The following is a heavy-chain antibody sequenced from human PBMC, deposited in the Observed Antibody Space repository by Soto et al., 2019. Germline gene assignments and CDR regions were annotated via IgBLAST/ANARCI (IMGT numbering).Heavy chain of an antibody. CDR1: GGSISSYY. J-gene: IGHJ6*03. Sequence: SETLSLTCTVSGGSISSYYWSWIRQPPGKGLEWIGYIYYSGSTNYNPSLKSRVTISVDTSKNQFSLKLSSVTAADTAVYYCARAQRPHYYYYMDVWGKGTTVTVSS. CDR2: IYYSGST. D-gene: IGHD6-6*01. V-gene: IGHV4-59*01. CDR3: ARAQRPHYYYYMDV.